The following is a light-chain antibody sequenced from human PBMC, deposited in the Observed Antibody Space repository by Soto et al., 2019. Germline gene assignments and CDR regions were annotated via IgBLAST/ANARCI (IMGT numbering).Light chain of an antibody. CDR1: QYINTR. CDR3: HQRQSWPRT. V-gene: IGKV3-11*01. J-gene: IGKJ1*01. Sequence: DIVFTQPPATLSSFPDDRVTLSCRASQYINTRLAWYQHRPGQAPRLLIYQTSLRAAGIPARFSASGSGTDFTLTISDVQPEDFALYYCHQRQSWPRTFGQGTKVDIK. CDR2: QTS.